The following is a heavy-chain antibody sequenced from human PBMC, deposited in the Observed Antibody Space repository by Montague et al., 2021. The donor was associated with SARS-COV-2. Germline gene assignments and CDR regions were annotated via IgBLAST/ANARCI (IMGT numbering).Heavy chain of an antibody. V-gene: IGHV4-4*07. J-gene: IGHJ2*01. Sequence: SETLSLTCAVSAGSIRDYYWSWIRQPAGKGLEWIGRIYTTRSSDXXPSLQSRVTMSVDTSKNQVSLRLMSVTAADTALYYCARERSYLYWYFDLWGRGTLVTVSS. CDR3: ARERSYLYWYFDL. CDR2: IYTTRSS. CDR1: AGSIRDYY.